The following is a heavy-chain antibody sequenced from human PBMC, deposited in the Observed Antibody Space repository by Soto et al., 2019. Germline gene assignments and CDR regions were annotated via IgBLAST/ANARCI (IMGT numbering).Heavy chain of an antibody. CDR3: ARVPDFRYCSDGSCYPDS. V-gene: IGHV3-30-3*01. Sequence: GGSLRLSCVASGLDFGSRAMHWVSQAPSNGLDWVAVISYEGINKYYADYVRGRFTISRDNSKNTLFLQMNSLRAQDTATYYCARVPDFRYCSDGSCYPDSWGQGTLVTVSS. CDR2: ISYEGINK. CDR1: GLDFGSRA. J-gene: IGHJ4*02. D-gene: IGHD2-15*01.